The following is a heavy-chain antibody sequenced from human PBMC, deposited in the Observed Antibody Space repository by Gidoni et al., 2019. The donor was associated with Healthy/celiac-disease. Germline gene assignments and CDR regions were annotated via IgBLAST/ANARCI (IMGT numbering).Heavy chain of an antibody. Sequence: QVQLVESGGGVVQPGRSLRLSCAASGFTFSSYGMHWVRQAPGKGLEWVAVISYDGSNKYYADSVKGRFTISRDNSKNTLYLQMNSLRAEDTAVYYCAKENYDFWSGYFYYYYYMDVWGKGTTVTVSS. D-gene: IGHD3-3*01. CDR2: ISYDGSNK. V-gene: IGHV3-30*18. CDR3: AKENYDFWSGYFYYYYYMDV. CDR1: GFTFSSYG. J-gene: IGHJ6*03.